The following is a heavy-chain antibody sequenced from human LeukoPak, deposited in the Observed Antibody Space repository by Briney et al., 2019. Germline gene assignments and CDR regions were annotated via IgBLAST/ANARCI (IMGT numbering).Heavy chain of an antibody. V-gene: IGHV4-39*07. J-gene: IGHJ3*02. CDR2: IYYSGST. CDR3: ARVDGSSWYVAFDI. D-gene: IGHD6-13*01. CDR1: GGSISSSSYY. Sequence: PSETLSLTCTVSGGSISSSSYYWGWIRQPPGKGLEWIGSIYYSGSTYYNPSLKSRVTISVDTSKNQFSLKLSSVTAADTAVYYCARVDGSSWYVAFDIWGQGTMVTVSS.